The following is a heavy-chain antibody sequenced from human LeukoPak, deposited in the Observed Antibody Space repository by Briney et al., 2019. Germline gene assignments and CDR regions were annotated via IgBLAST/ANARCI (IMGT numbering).Heavy chain of an antibody. CDR1: GYTLTDYY. CDR3: ARDLDYGSGSFSN. D-gene: IGHD3-10*01. Sequence: GASVKVSCKASGYTLTDYYIHWGRKAPGQGLGWMGWINPNSGGTDYAQKFQGRVTMTTDTSISTAYLELNGQRSDDTAVYYCARDLDYGSGSFSNWGQGAIVTVSS. CDR2: INPNSGGT. J-gene: IGHJ4*02. V-gene: IGHV1-2*02.